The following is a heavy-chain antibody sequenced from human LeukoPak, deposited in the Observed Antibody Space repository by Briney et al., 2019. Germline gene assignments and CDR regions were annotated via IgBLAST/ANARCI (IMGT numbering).Heavy chain of an antibody. CDR1: GFTFSSYS. CDR2: ISSSSSYI. Sequence: GGSLRLSCAASGFTFSSYSMNWVRQAPGKGLEWVSSISSSSSYIYYADSVKGRFTISRDNAENSLYLQMNSLRAEDTAVYYCARDPWEGAFDIWGQGTMVTVSS. D-gene: IGHD1-26*01. CDR3: ARDPWEGAFDI. J-gene: IGHJ3*02. V-gene: IGHV3-21*01.